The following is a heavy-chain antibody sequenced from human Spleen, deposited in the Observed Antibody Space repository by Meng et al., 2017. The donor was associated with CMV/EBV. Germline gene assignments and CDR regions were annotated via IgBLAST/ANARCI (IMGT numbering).Heavy chain of an antibody. CDR2: IFPILGIA. V-gene: IGHV1-69*02. CDR1: GNTFGTYT. CDR3: ATNGGGYSSSFAPFNY. J-gene: IGHJ4*02. D-gene: IGHD6-6*01. Sequence: GNTFGTYTINWVRQAPGQGLEWMGAIFPILGIANYAQRFQDRVTITADKSTSTAYTELSSLTSEDTAVYYCATNGGGYSSSFAPFNYWGQGTLVTVSS.